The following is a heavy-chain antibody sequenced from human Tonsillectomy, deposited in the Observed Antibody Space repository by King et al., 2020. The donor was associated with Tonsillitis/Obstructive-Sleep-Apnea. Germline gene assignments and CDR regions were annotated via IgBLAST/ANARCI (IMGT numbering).Heavy chain of an antibody. D-gene: IGHD2-15*01. J-gene: IGHJ6*03. CDR1: GGSFSAYY. V-gene: IGHV4-34*01. Sequence: VQLQQWGAGLLKPSETLSLTCAVYGGSFSAYYWSWLRQPPGKGLEWIGEINHSGSVNYNPSLKSRATISVDTSKNQFSLKLSSVTAADTAVYYCARAIVVVTTDYYMDVWGKGTTVTVSS. CDR3: ARAIVVVTTDYYMDV. CDR2: INHSGSV.